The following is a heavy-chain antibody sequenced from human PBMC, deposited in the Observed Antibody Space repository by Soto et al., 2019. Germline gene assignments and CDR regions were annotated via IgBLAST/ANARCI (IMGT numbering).Heavy chain of an antibody. D-gene: IGHD2-21*01. J-gene: IGHJ4*02. Sequence: QITLKESGPTLVKPTQTLTLTCTFSGFSLTTGGVGVAWIRQPPGKALEWLAVIYWDDDKRYSPSLRNRLTVTKDTSKNQVVLTMTNLAPVDTATYYCAHTPFFGDKPDFWGQGTLVSVSS. CDR1: GFSLTTGGVG. CDR3: AHTPFFGDKPDF. V-gene: IGHV2-5*02. CDR2: IYWDDDK.